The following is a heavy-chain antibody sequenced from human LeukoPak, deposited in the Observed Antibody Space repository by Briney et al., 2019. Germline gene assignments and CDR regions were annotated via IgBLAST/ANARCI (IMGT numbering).Heavy chain of an antibody. D-gene: IGHD2-15*01. CDR2: MNPNSGNT. J-gene: IGHJ3*02. Sequence: ASVKVSCKASGYTFTSYDINWVRQATGQGLEWMGWMNPNSGNTGYAQKFQGRVTMTRNTPISTAYMELSSLRSEDTAVYYCARRDCSGGSCYDDAFDIWGQGTMVTVSS. V-gene: IGHV1-8*01. CDR3: ARRDCSGGSCYDDAFDI. CDR1: GYTFTSYD.